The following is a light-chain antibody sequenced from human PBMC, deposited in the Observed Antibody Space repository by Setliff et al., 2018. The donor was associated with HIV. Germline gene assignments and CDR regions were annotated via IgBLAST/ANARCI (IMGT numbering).Light chain of an antibody. J-gene: IGLJ1*01. V-gene: IGLV2-23*01. CDR2: QAT. CDR1: SSDIGRYNL. CDR3: CSNTGSNTYV. Sequence: QSALAQPASVSGSPGQSITISCTGTSSDIGRYNLVSWCQQYPGKAPKLMIYQATKRPSGVSNRFSGSKSGNTASLAISGLQAEDEADYYCCSNTGSNTYVFGSGTKV.